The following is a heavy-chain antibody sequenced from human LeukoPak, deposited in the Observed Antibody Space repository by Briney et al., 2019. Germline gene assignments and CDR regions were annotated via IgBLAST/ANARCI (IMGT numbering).Heavy chain of an antibody. J-gene: IGHJ6*02. Sequence: TGGSLRLSCAASGFTFSSYAMSWVRQAPGKGLEWVSGIRGTGGSTYYADSVKGRFTISRDNSKNTLYLQMNTLRAEDTAIYYCAKSAGTALYYNMDVWGQGTTVTVSS. V-gene: IGHV3-23*01. CDR1: GFTFSSYA. CDR3: AKSAGTALYYNMDV. D-gene: IGHD1-7*01. CDR2: IRGTGGST.